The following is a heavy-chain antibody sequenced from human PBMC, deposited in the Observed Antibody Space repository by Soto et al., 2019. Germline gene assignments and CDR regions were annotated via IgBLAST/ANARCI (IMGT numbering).Heavy chain of an antibody. D-gene: IGHD2-15*01. V-gene: IGHV3-30*18. CDR1: GFIFSSYG. J-gene: IGHJ4*02. CDR2: ISYEGSHT. CDR3: AKGVHCGGGSGSWSEGFDY. Sequence: QVQLVESGGGVVQPGRSLRLSCAASGFIFSSYGMHWVRQAPGKGLEWVAVISYEGSHTYYADSVKGRFTITRDNSKNTLYLPMSSLRPEDTAVYYCAKGVHCGGGSGSWSEGFDYWGPGTRLTVSS.